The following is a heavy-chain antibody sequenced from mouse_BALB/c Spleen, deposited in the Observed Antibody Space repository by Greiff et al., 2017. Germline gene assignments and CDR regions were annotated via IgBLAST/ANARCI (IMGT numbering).Heavy chain of an antibody. CDR1: GFTFSSFG. V-gene: IGHV5-17*02. Sequence: EVMLVESGGGLVQPGGSRKLSCAASGFTFSSFGMHWVRQAPEKGLEWVAYISSGSSTIYYADTVKGRFTISRDNPKNTLFLQMTSLRSEDTAMYYCASSYYGGDYWGQGTSVTVSS. CDR2: ISSGSSTI. J-gene: IGHJ4*01. D-gene: IGHD1-2*01. CDR3: ASSYYGGDY.